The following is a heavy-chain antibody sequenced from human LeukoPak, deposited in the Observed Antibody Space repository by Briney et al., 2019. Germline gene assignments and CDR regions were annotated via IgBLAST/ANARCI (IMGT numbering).Heavy chain of an antibody. CDR2: INWNGGST. Sequence: GGSLRLSCAASGFTFDDYGMSWVRQAPGKGLEWVSGINWNGGSTGYADSVKGRFTISRDNAKNSLYLQMNSLRAEDTALYYCARGYYDSSGYYWEYFDYWGQGTLVTVSS. D-gene: IGHD3-22*01. CDR3: ARGYYDSSGYYWEYFDY. V-gene: IGHV3-20*04. CDR1: GFTFDDYG. J-gene: IGHJ4*02.